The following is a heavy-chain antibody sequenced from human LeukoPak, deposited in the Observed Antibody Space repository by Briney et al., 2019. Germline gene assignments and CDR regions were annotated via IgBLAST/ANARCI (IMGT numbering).Heavy chain of an antibody. Sequence: PSETLSLTCTVSGGSISSYYWSWIRQPPGKGLEWIGYIYYSGSTNYNPSLKSRVTISVDTSKNQFSLKLSSVTAADTAVYYCARGGYYDSSGYYSSFDYWGQGTLVTVSS. D-gene: IGHD3-22*01. V-gene: IGHV4-59*08. J-gene: IGHJ4*02. CDR3: ARGGYYDSSGYYSSFDY. CDR1: GGSISSYY. CDR2: IYYSGST.